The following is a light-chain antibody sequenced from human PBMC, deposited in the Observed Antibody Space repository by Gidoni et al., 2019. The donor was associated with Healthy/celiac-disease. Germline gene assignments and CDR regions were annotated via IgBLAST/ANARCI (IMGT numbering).Light chain of an antibody. CDR1: QGVSSN. CDR3: QQYNNWPPWT. V-gene: IGKV3-15*01. CDR2: GAS. J-gene: IGKJ1*01. Sequence: EIVMTQSPATLSVSPGERATLSCRASQGVSSNLAWYQQKPGQAPRLLIYGASTRATGIPARFSGSGSGTEFTLTLSSLQSADFAVYYCQQYNNWPPWTFXXXTKVEIK.